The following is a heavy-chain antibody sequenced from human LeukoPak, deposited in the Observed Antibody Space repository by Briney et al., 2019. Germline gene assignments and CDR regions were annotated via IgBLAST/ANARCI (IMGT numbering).Heavy chain of an antibody. J-gene: IGHJ5*02. CDR3: AKGCPCPSGLSSWFEP. Sequence: GGSLRLSCSASGFTFTNYGMSWVRQAPGKGLEWVSGLSASGDGQFYADSVEGRFTISRDISKNIWYLEMDSLRAEDTAVYYCAKGCPCPSGLSSWFEPRGQGTLVVVSS. V-gene: IGHV3-23*01. CDR1: GFTFTNYG. D-gene: IGHD1-14*01. CDR2: LSASGDGQ.